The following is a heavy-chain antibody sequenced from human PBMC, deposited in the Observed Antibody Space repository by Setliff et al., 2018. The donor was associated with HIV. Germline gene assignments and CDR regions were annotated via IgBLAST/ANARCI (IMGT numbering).Heavy chain of an antibody. J-gene: IGHJ3*02. Sequence: ASVKVSCKASGYTFTDYYMHWVRQAPGQGLEWMGRINPNSGGTNYAQNFQGRVTMTRDTSISTAYMELSRLRSDDTAVYYCARELYDYGDFHDAFDIWGQVTMVTVSS. CDR2: INPNSGGT. CDR1: GYTFTDYY. V-gene: IGHV1-2*06. D-gene: IGHD4-17*01. CDR3: ARELYDYGDFHDAFDI.